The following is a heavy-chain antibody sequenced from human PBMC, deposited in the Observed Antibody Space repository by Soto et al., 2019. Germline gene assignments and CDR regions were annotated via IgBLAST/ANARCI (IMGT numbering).Heavy chain of an antibody. CDR3: AKDMSFDSSLYYYGMDV. CDR1: GFTFDDYA. D-gene: IGHD3-9*01. V-gene: IGHV3-9*01. CDR2: ISWNSGSI. J-gene: IGHJ6*02. Sequence: GGSLRLSCAASGFTFDDYAMHWVRQAPGKGLEWVSGISWNSGSIGYADSVKGRFTISRDNAKNSLYLQMNSLRAEDTALYYCAKDMSFDSSLYYYGMDVWGQGTTVTVSS.